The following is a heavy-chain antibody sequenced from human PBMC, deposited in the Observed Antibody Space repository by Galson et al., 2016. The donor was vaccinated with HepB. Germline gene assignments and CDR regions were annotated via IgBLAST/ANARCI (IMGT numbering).Heavy chain of an antibody. CDR2: IPPRDSDS. CDR3: ARRDDAYWYFDL. CDR1: GYSFTKYW. Sequence: QSGAEVKKPGESLKISCKGSGYSFTKYWIGWVRQMPGKGLEWMGAIPPRDSDSTYSPSFRGQVTISADKSITTAYLQWSSLKASDSAIYYCARRDDAYWYFDLWGRGTLVTVSS. V-gene: IGHV5-51*01. J-gene: IGHJ2*01.